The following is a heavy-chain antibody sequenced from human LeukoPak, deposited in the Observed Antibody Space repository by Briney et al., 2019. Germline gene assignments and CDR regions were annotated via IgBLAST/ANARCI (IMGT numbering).Heavy chain of an antibody. CDR1: GYTFTTYD. V-gene: IGHV1-8*03. CDR3: ARVAGSIDY. J-gene: IGHJ4*02. D-gene: IGHD6-19*01. Sequence: ASVKVSCKASGYTFTTYDINWVRQATGQGLEWMGWMNPNSGYTGYAQKFQGRVTITRDTSISTAYMELTSLRSEDTAVYYCARVAGSIDYWGQGTLVTVSS. CDR2: MNPNSGYT.